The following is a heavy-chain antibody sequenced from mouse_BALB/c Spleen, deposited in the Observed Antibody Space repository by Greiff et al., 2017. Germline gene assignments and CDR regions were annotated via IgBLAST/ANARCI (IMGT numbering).Heavy chain of an antibody. CDR1: GFTFSSYG. J-gene: IGHJ4*01. CDR3: ARVGAYYAMDY. V-gene: IGHV5-6-3*01. Sequence: EVKLMESGGGLVQPGGSLKLSCAASGFTFSSYGLSWVRQTPDKRLELVATINSNGGSTYYPDSVKGRFTISRDNAKNTLYLQMSSLKSEDTAMYYCARVGAYYAMDYWGQGTSVTVSS. CDR2: INSNGGST.